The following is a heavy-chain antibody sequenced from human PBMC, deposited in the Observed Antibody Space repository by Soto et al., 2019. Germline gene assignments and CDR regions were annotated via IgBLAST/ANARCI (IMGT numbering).Heavy chain of an antibody. CDR2: ISYDGSNK. CDR1: GFTFSSYG. CDR3: AKPPRENVVVTAILDY. D-gene: IGHD2-21*02. Sequence: GGSLRLSCAASGFTFSSYGMHWVRQAPGKGLEWVAVISYDGSNKYYADSVKGRFTISRDNSKNTLYLQMNSLRAEDTAVYYCAKPPRENVVVTAILDYWGQGTLVTVSS. J-gene: IGHJ4*02. V-gene: IGHV3-30*18.